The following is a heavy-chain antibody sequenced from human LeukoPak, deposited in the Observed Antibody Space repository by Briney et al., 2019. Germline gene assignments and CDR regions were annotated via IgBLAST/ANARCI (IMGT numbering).Heavy chain of an antibody. CDR1: GFTFSSYA. V-gene: IGHV3-30*04. Sequence: GGSLRLSCAASGFTFSSYAMHWVRQAPGKGLEWVAVISYDGSNKYYADSVKGRFTISRDNAKNSLYLQMNSLRAEDTAVYYCARDYTAARPNYYFDYWGQGTLVTVSS. D-gene: IGHD6-6*01. CDR3: ARDYTAARPNYYFDY. J-gene: IGHJ4*02. CDR2: ISYDGSNK.